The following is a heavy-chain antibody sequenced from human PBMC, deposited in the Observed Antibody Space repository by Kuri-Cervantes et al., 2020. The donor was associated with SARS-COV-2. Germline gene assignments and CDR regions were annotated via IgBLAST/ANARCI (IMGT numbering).Heavy chain of an antibody. Sequence: GESLKISCKGSGYSFTSYWIGWVRQMPGKGLEWMGIIYPGDSDTRYSPSFQGQVTISADKSISTAYLQWSSLKASDTAMYYFARSPGVSRYDFWSGTPAQFDYWGQGPLVTVSS. CDR3: ARSPGVSRYDFWSGTPAQFDY. V-gene: IGHV5-51*01. D-gene: IGHD3-3*01. J-gene: IGHJ4*02. CDR1: GYSFTSYW. CDR2: IYPGDSDT.